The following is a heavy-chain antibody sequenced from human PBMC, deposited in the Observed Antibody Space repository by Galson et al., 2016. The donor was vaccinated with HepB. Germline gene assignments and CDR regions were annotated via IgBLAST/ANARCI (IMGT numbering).Heavy chain of an antibody. J-gene: IGHJ3*02. CDR1: GASIITTNYC. V-gene: IGHV4-39*01. CDR3: TRHLAPEDAFNI. CDR2: ICHRGDT. Sequence: ETLSLTCTVSGASIITTNYCWDWVRQPPGQGPEWIGSICHRGDTYYNPSLKSRVIMSLDTSNNQFSLKLTSVTAADAAVYYCTRHLAPEDAFNIWGQGTKVTVSS.